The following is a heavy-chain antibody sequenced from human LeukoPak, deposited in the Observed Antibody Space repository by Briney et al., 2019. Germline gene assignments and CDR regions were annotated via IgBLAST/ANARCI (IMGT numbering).Heavy chain of an antibody. CDR1: GGSFSGYY. CDR3: ARGQAPHLNCSSTSCPHSGVDY. CDR2: INNSGST. V-gene: IGHV4-34*01. D-gene: IGHD2-2*01. Sequence: SETLSLTCAVYGGSFSGYYWGWIRQPPGKGLEWVGEINNSGSTNYNPSLKSRVTISVDTSKNQFSLKLSSVTAAHTAVYYCARGQAPHLNCSSTSCPHSGVDYWGQGTLVTVSS. J-gene: IGHJ4*02.